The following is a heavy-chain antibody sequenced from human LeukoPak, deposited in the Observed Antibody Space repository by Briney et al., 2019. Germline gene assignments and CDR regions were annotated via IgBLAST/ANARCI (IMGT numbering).Heavy chain of an antibody. D-gene: IGHD3-9*01. CDR2: IRYDGSNK. J-gene: IGHJ6*02. Sequence: PGGSLRLSCAASGFTFSSYGMHWVRQAPGKGLEWVAFIRYDGSNKYYADSVKGRFTISRDNSKNTLYLLMNSLRAEDTAVYYCANAYYDILTGYYGYYYGMDVWGQGTTVTVSS. CDR1: GFTFSSYG. CDR3: ANAYYDILTGYYGYYYGMDV. V-gene: IGHV3-30*02.